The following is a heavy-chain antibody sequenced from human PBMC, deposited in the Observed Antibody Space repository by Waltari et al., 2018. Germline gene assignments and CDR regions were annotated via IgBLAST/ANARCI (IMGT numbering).Heavy chain of an antibody. J-gene: IGHJ4*02. CDR3: ARGWLEVGPFDY. Sequence: QVQLVQSGAEVKKPGSSVKVSCKASVATFSSYVITWVRQAPGQGLEWMGGIIPVRGTTNDAQKFQGRVTISTDVSTTTAYIDLSRLRSDDTAVYYCARGWLEVGPFDYWGQGTLVTVSS. V-gene: IGHV1-69*05. CDR2: IIPVRGTT. D-gene: IGHD2-2*01. CDR1: VATFSSYV.